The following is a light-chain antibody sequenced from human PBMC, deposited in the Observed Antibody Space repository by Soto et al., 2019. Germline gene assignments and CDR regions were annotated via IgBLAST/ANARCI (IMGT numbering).Light chain of an antibody. CDR1: SSNSGAGYE. CDR2: NNL. Sequence: QSVLTQPPSVSGAPGQRVTISCTGSSSNSGAGYEVHWYKQVPGAAPTLVIFNNLNRPSGVPERFSGSKSGTSASLVISGLQAEDEAYYYFQSFDSSLRVYVFGSGTKLTVL. V-gene: IGLV1-40*01. CDR3: QSFDSSLRVYV. J-gene: IGLJ1*01.